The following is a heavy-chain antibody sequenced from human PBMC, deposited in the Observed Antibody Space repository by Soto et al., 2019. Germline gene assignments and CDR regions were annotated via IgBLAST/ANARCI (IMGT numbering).Heavy chain of an antibody. CDR1: GLTFTRYS. CDR2: ISSTTNYI. Sequence: GGSLRLSCAASGLTFTRYSMNWVRQAPGKGLEWVSSISSTTNYIYYGDSMKGRFTISRDNSKNTLYLQMNSLRAEDTAVYYCAKGRSIAVAGYFDYWGQGTLVTVSS. D-gene: IGHD6-19*01. J-gene: IGHJ4*02. V-gene: IGHV3-21*01. CDR3: AKGRSIAVAGYFDY.